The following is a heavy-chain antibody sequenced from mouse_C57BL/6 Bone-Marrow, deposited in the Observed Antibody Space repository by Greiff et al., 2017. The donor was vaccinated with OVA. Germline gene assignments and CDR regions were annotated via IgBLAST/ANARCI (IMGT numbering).Heavy chain of an antibody. Sequence: QVHVKQPGAELVKPGASVKLSCKASGYTFTSYWMHWVKQRPGQGLEWIGMIHPNSGSTNYNEKFKSKATLTVDKSSSTAYMQLSRLTSEDSAVYYCARGSSGYWGQGTTLTVSS. D-gene: IGHD3-1*01. J-gene: IGHJ2*01. V-gene: IGHV1-64*01. CDR3: ARGSSGY. CDR2: IHPNSGST. CDR1: GYTFTSYW.